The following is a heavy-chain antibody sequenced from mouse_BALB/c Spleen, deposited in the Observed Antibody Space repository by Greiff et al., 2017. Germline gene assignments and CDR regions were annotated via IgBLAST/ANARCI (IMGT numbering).Heavy chain of an antibody. J-gene: IGHJ4*01. Sequence: EVHLVESGPSLVKPSQSLSLSCSASGVSITSCYWNWIRQFPGNKLEYMGYISYSGSTYYNPSLISRISITRDTSKNQYYLQLNPVTTEDTATYYCARRSYGGYGYAMDYWGQGTSVTVSS. CDR3: ARRSYGGYGYAMDY. V-gene: IGHV3-8*02. D-gene: IGHD2-3*01. CDR2: ISYSGST. CDR1: GVSITSCY.